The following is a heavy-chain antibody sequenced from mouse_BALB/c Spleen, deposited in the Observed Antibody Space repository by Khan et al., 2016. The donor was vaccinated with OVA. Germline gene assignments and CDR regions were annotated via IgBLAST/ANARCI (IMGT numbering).Heavy chain of an antibody. CDR1: GYTFTDYL. CDR2: IYPGSGYI. Sequence: QVQLKQSGPELVKPGASVKMSCKASGYTFTDYLLSWVKQRTGQGLEWIGEIYPGSGYIYYNEKFKDKATLTSDKSSNTTYMQLSSLTSEDSAVYFGARAGYGGFAYWGQGTLVTVSA. V-gene: IGHV1-77*01. CDR3: ARAGYGGFAY. J-gene: IGHJ3*01. D-gene: IGHD3-2*02.